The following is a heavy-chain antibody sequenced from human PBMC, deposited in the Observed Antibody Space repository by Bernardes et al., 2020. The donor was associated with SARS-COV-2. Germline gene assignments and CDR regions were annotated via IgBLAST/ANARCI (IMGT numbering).Heavy chain of an antibody. CDR2: NYYSGDT. D-gene: IGHD5-18*01. V-gene: IGHV4-39*01. Sequence: SETLSLTCTVSGGPISSSNSYWGWIRQPPGKGLEWIGSNYYSGDTLDNPSLKSRVTISVDRSKNQFSLQLNSVTAADTAVYYCARQGYSHGSLFYYYGMDVWGQGTTVTVSS. CDR1: GGPISSSNSY. CDR3: ARQGYSHGSLFYYYGMDV. J-gene: IGHJ6*02.